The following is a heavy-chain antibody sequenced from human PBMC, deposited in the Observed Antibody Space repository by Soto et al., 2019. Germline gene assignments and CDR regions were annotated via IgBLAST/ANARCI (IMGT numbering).Heavy chain of an antibody. J-gene: IGHJ4*02. V-gene: IGHV1-3*01. CDR2: INAGNGNT. Sequence: ASVKVSCKASGYTFTSYAMHWVRQAPGQRLEWMGWINAGNGNTKYSQKFQGRVTITRDTSASTAYMELSSLRSEDTAVYYCARSPRLAPNALYYFHYWGQGTLVTVS. CDR3: ARSPRLAPNALYYFHY. CDR1: GYTFTSYA. D-gene: IGHD6-19*01.